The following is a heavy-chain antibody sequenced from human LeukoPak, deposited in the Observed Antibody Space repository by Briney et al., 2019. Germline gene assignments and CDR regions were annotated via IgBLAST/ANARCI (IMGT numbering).Heavy chain of an antibody. V-gene: IGHV3-21*01. Sequence: GGSLRLSCAASGSTFSSYSMNWVRQAPGKGLEWVSSISSSSCYIYYADSVKGRFTISRDNAKNSLYLQMNSLRAEDTAVYYCAREGCGGDCYSYYYYGMDVWGQGTTVTVSS. D-gene: IGHD2-21*02. CDR1: GSTFSSYS. CDR3: AREGCGGDCYSYYYYGMDV. CDR2: ISSSSCYI. J-gene: IGHJ6*02.